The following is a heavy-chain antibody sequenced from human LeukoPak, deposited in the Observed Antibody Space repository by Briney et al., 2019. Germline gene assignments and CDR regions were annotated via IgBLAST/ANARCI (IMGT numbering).Heavy chain of an antibody. CDR2: IYYSGST. CDR1: GGSISSSSYY. Sequence: RPSETLSLTCTVSGGSISSSSYYWGWIRQPPGKGLEWIGSIYYSGSTYYNPSLKSRVTISVDTSKNQFSLKLSSVTAADTAVYYCAREPGRGLLWFGDLGWFDPRGQGTLVTVSS. D-gene: IGHD3-10*01. CDR3: AREPGRGLLWFGDLGWFDP. V-gene: IGHV4-39*07. J-gene: IGHJ5*02.